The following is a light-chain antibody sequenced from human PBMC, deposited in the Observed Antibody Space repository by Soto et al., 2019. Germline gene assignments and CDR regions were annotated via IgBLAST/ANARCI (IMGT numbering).Light chain of an antibody. Sequence: DVLLTQDPSTLSASIGDRVTITCRASQTINNWLAWDQQKPGKAPKPLIHKTSTLESGVPSRFSGNGSGTEFTLTISSLQPDDVATYYCQQYKTTFGPGTKVD. CDR3: QQYKTT. J-gene: IGKJ3*01. CDR1: QTINNW. V-gene: IGKV1-5*03. CDR2: KTS.